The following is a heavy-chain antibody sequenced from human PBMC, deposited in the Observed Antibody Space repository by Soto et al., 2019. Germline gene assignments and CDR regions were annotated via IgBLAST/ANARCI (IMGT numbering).Heavy chain of an antibody. Sequence: SVKVSCKASGGTFSSYAISWVRQAPGQGLEWMGGIIPIFGTANYAQKFQGRVTITADESTSTAYMELSSLRSEDTAVYYCARGLRAAGTELYFDYWGQGTLVTVSS. CDR1: GGTFSSYA. CDR2: IIPIFGTA. D-gene: IGHD6-13*01. J-gene: IGHJ4*02. CDR3: ARGLRAAGTELYFDY. V-gene: IGHV1-69*13.